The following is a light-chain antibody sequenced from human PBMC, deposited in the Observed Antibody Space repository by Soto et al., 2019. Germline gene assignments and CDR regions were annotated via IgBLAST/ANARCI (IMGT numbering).Light chain of an antibody. J-gene: IGKJ5*01. CDR2: DST. CDR1: QAIRND. V-gene: IGKV1-17*01. CDR3: QQRNVWPPIT. Sequence: DIQMTQSPSSLSASVGDRVTITCRASQAIRNDLAWYQQKSGKPPRLVIYDSTLRANGVPDRFGGSRSGTEFTLTINSLEPEDFAVYYCQQRNVWPPITFGQGTRLEIK.